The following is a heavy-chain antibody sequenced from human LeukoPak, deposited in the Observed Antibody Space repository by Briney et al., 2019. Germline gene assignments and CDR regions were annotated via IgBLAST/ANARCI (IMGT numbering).Heavy chain of an antibody. J-gene: IGHJ4*02. V-gene: IGHV3-21*04. Sequence: SGGSLRLSCAASGFTFSSYSMNWVRQAPGKGLEWVSSISSSSSYIYYADSVKGRFTISRDNAKNSLYLQMNSLRAEDTALYYCAKDISYYDSSGYYGVDYWGQGTLVTVSS. CDR3: AKDISYYDSSGYYGVDY. CDR2: ISSSSSYI. CDR1: GFTFSSYS. D-gene: IGHD3-22*01.